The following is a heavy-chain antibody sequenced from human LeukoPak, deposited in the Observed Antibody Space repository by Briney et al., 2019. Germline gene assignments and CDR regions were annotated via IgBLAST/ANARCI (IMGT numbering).Heavy chain of an antibody. D-gene: IGHD6-13*01. J-gene: IGHJ4*02. CDR2: INHSGST. V-gene: IGHV4-34*01. CDR3: ARDRYSSSWLDY. CDR1: GGSFSGYY. Sequence: SETLSLTCAVYGGSFSGYYWSWIRQPPGKGLEWIGEINHSGSTNYNPSLKSRVTISVDTSKNQFSLKLSSVTAADTAVYYGARDRYSSSWLDYWGQGTLVTVSS.